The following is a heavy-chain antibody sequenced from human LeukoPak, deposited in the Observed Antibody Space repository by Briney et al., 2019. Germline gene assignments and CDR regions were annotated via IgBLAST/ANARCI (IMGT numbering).Heavy chain of an antibody. D-gene: IGHD1-1*01. CDR1: GFTFSAFA. CDR2: IKQDGSEK. V-gene: IGHV3-7*01. CDR3: ARDGELEMDAFDI. Sequence: GGSLRLSCAASGFTFSAFAMHWVRQAPGKGLEWVANIKQDGSEKYYVDSVKGRFTISRDNAKNSLYLQMNSLRAEDTAVYYCARDGELEMDAFDIWGQGTMVTVSS. J-gene: IGHJ3*02.